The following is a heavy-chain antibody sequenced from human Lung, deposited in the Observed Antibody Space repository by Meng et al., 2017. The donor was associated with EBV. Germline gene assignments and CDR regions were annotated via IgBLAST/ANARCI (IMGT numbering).Heavy chain of an antibody. CDR2: INHSGST. D-gene: IGHD2-15*01. J-gene: IGHJ4*02. V-gene: IGHV4-34*09. Sequence: QWPLQESGPGLVKPSPTLSLTCAVYGGSFSGYYWSWIRQPPGKGLEWIGEINHSGSTNYNPSLKSRVTISVDTSKNQFSLKLSSVTAADTAVYYCAVTRYCSGGSCFDYWGQGTLVTVSS. CDR1: GGSFSGYY. CDR3: AVTRYCSGGSCFDY.